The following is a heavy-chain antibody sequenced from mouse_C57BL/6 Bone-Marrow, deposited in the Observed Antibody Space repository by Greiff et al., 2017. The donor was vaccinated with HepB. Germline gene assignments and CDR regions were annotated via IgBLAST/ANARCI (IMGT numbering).Heavy chain of an antibody. J-gene: IGHJ1*03. V-gene: IGHV1-22*01. D-gene: IGHD2-14*01. CDR2: INPNNGGT. Sequence: EVKLQESGPELVKPGASVKMSCKASGYTFTDYNMHWVKQSHGKSLEWIGYINPNNGGTSYNQKFKGKATLTVNKSSSTAYMELRSLTSEDSAVYYCAIGGYPGWYFDVWGTGTTVTVSS. CDR3: AIGGYPGWYFDV. CDR1: GYTFTDYN.